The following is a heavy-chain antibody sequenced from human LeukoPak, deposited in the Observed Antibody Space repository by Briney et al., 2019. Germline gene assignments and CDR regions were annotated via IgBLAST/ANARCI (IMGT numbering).Heavy chain of an antibody. D-gene: IGHD3-10*01. CDR1: GFTFSSYA. J-gene: IGHJ4*02. CDR2: ISYDGSNK. CDR3: AKGRLGYYYGSGSYFDY. V-gene: IGHV3-30-3*01. Sequence: GGSLRLSCAASGFTFSSYAMHWVRQAPGKGLEWVAVISYDGSNKYYADSVKGRFTISRDNSKNTLYLQMNSLRAEDTAVYYCAKGRLGYYYGSGSYFDYWGQGTLVTVSS.